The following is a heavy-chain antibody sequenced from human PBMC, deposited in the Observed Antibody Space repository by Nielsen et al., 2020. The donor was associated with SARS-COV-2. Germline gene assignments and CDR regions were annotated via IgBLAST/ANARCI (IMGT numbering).Heavy chain of an antibody. D-gene: IGHD6-13*01. V-gene: IGHV3-48*01. J-gene: IGHJ4*02. CDR1: GFTFSGYS. CDR2: ISSTGSLI. CDR3: ARATGSWAPMDY. Sequence: GESLKISCAASGFTFSGYSVNWVRQAPGKGLEWISYISSTGSLIYYANSVKGRFTISRDNARNSVYLQMNSLKTEDTAVYYCARATGSWAPMDYWGQGTLVTVSS.